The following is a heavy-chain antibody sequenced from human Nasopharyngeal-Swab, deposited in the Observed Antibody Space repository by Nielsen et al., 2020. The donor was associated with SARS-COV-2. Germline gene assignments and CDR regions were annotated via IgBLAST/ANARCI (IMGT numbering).Heavy chain of an antibody. CDR3: AKDMTAKYCSSTSCQREDAFGI. J-gene: IGHJ3*02. V-gene: IGHV3-30*02. CDR2: IRYDGSNK. CDR1: GFTFSSYG. D-gene: IGHD2-2*01. Sequence: GGSLRLSCAASGFTFSSYGMHWVRQAPGKGLEWVAFIRYDGSNKYYADSVKGRFTISRDNSKNTLYLQMNSLRAEDTAVYYCAKDMTAKYCSSTSCQREDAFGIWGQGTMVTVSS.